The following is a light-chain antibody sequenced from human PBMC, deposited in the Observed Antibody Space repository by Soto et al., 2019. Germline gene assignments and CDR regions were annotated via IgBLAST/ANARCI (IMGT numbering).Light chain of an antibody. Sequence: DLQMTQSPSSLPASLGDRVTITCRASQSINSSLNWYQQKPGKAPNLLLYAASSLQSGVPSRFSGSGSGTDFTRTISSLQPEDFATYYYPQGYTSPQTFGQGTKVEIK. J-gene: IGKJ1*01. CDR2: AAS. CDR3: PQGYTSPQT. CDR1: QSINSS. V-gene: IGKV1-39*01.